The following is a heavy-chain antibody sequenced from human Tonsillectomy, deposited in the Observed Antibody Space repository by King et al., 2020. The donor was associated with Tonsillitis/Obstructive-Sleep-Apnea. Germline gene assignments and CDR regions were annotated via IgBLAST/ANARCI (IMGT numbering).Heavy chain of an antibody. Sequence: VQLVESGGGLVQPGGSLRLSCAASGFTFSRNAMSWVRQAPGKGLEWVSAISGGGITYYADSVKGRFTISRDNSKNMLYLQMSSLRAEDTAVYYCAKGAHDFDYWGQGTLVTVS. CDR1: GFTFSRNA. J-gene: IGHJ4*02. CDR2: ISGGGIT. CDR3: AKGAHDFDY. V-gene: IGHV3-23*04.